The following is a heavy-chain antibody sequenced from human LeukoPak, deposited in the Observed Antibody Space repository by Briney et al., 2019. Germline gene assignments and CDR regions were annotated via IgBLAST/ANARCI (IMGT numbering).Heavy chain of an antibody. Sequence: GGSLRLSCAASGFTFDDYAMHWVRQAPGKGLEWVSGISWNSGNIGYADSVKGRFTISRDNAKNTLYLQMNSLRAEDTAVYYCARVLSADSPGFQHWGQGTLVTVSS. D-gene: IGHD3-22*01. CDR2: ISWNSGNI. CDR3: ARVLSADSPGFQH. CDR1: GFTFDDYA. J-gene: IGHJ1*01. V-gene: IGHV3-9*01.